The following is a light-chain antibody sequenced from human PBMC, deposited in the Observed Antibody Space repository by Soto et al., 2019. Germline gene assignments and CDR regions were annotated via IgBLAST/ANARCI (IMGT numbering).Light chain of an antibody. CDR1: QSISSS. J-gene: IGKJ5*01. CDR2: DAS. V-gene: IGKV3-11*01. Sequence: IVLTQSPPTLSLWPGETAVLSCRASQSISSSLSWYQQRPGQAPRLLIYDASNRAPGIPVRFSGSGSGTVFTLTSSSLEPEDFALYYCQQRSSWITFGQGTRLEIE. CDR3: QQRSSWIT.